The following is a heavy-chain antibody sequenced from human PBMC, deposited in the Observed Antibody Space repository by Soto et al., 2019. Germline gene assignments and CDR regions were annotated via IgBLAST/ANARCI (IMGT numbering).Heavy chain of an antibody. J-gene: IGHJ5*02. CDR2: INHSGST. CDR1: GGSISSGGYY. V-gene: IGHV4-39*07. CDR3: ARPYSYGMTYNWFDP. D-gene: IGHD5-18*01. Sequence: SETLSLICTVSGGSISSGGYYWSWIRQHQGKGLEWIGEINHSGSTNYNPSLKSRVTISVDTSKNQFSLKLSSVTAADTAVYFCARPYSYGMTYNWFDPWGQGTLVTVSS.